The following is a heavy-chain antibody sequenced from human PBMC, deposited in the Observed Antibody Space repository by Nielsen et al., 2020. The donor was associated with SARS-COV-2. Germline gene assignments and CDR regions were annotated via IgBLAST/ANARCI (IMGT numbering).Heavy chain of an antibody. CDR2: ISWNSGSI. Sequence: GGSLRLSCAASGFTFDDYAMHWVRQAPGKGLEWVLGISWNSGSIGYADSVKSRFTISRDNAKNSLYLQMNSLRAEDTAVYYCARGPDYGDYVNYYYYMDVWGKGTTVTVSS. CDR3: ARGPDYGDYVNYYYYMDV. D-gene: IGHD4-17*01. J-gene: IGHJ6*03. V-gene: IGHV3-9*01. CDR1: GFTFDDYA.